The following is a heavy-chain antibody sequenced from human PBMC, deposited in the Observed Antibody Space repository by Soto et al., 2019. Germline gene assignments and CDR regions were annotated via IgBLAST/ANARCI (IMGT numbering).Heavy chain of an antibody. Sequence: ASVKVSCKASGYTFTGYYMHWVRQAPGQGLEWMGWINPNSGGTNYAQKFQGRVTMTRDTSITTAYMELSRLRSDDTAVYYCARVPAARYYYYGMDVWGQGTTVTISS. CDR2: INPNSGGT. V-gene: IGHV1-2*02. J-gene: IGHJ6*02. CDR3: ARVPAARYYYYGMDV. D-gene: IGHD6-6*01. CDR1: GYTFTGYY.